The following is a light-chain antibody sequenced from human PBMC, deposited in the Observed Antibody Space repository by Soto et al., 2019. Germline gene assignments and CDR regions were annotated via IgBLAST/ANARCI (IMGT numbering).Light chain of an antibody. V-gene: IGKV1-39*01. Sequence: DIQMTQSPSSLSASVGDRVTITCRASQNIDNYLSWYRQKPGEAPYLLLNTASTLQGGVPSRFSGSGSGTDFTLTISSLQPEDFATYYCQQNYNTPWTFGQGTKVEIK. J-gene: IGKJ1*01. CDR1: QNIDNY. CDR2: TAS. CDR3: QQNYNTPWT.